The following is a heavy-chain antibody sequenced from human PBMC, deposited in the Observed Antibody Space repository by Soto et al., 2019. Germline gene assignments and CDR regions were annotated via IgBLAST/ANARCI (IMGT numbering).Heavy chain of an antibody. CDR3: ARGSRVVAATPGRRLYGMDV. D-gene: IGHD2-15*01. V-gene: IGHV3-30-3*01. J-gene: IGHJ6*02. CDR2: ISYDGSNK. CDR1: GFTFSSYA. Sequence: GGSLRLSCAASGFTFSSYAMHWVRQAPGKGLEWVAVISYDGSNKYYADSVKGRFTISRDNSKNTLYLQMNSLRAEDTAVYYCARGSRVVAATPGRRLYGMDVWGQGTTVTVSS.